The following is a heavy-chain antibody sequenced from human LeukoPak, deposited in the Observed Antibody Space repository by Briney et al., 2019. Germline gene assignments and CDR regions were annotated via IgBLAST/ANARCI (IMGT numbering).Heavy chain of an antibody. D-gene: IGHD1-26*01. V-gene: IGHV1-2*02. Sequence: AASVKVSCKASGYTFTDCYLNWVRQAPGQGLEWMGWINPDSGGTTYAQKFQGRVTMTRDTSISTVHMELSRLRSDDTAVYYCARETSGKKPFEGWGQGTLVTVSS. CDR2: INPDSGGT. CDR1: GYTFTDCY. J-gene: IGHJ4*02. CDR3: ARETSGKKPFEG.